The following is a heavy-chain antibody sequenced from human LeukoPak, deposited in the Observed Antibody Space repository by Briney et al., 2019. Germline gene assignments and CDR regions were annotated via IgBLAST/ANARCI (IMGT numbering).Heavy chain of an antibody. J-gene: IGHJ5*02. V-gene: IGHV1-3*01. D-gene: IGHD1-26*01. Sequence: ASVKVSCKGSGYTFTSYAMHWVRQAPGQRLEWMGWINAGNGNTKYSQKFQGRVTITRDTSASTAYMELSSLRSEDTAGYYCARGGASPAFQNCFDPWGQGTLVTVSS. CDR2: INAGNGNT. CDR3: ARGGASPAFQNCFDP. CDR1: GYTFTSYA.